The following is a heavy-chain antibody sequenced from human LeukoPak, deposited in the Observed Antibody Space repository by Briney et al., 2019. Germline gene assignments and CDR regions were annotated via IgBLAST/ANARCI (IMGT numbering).Heavy chain of an antibody. CDR2: ISGSGGST. D-gene: IGHD2-21*01. CDR1: GFTFSSYA. J-gene: IGHJ4*02. CDR3: AKYEIVEVQADMVDY. Sequence: GGSLRLPCSASGFTFSSYAMSWVRQAPGKGPEWVSAISGSGGSTYYGDSVKGRFTISRDNSKNTLYLQMNGLRAEDAAVYNCAKYEIVEVQADMVDYWGQGTLVTVSP. V-gene: IGHV3-23*01.